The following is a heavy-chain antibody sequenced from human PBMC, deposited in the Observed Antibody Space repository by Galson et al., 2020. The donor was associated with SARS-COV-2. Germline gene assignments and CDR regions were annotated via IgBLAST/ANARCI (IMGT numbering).Heavy chain of an antibody. Sequence: GESLKISCAASGFTFSSYGMHWVRQAPGKGLEWVAVISYDGSNKYYADSVKGRFTISRDNSKNTLYLQMNSLRAEDTAVYYCARLDTSNALDTGGQGKMATSSS. CDR2: ISYDGSNK. CDR3: ARLDTSNALDT. CDR1: GFTFSSYG. J-gene: IGHJ3*02. D-gene: IGHD5-18*01. V-gene: IGHV3-30*03.